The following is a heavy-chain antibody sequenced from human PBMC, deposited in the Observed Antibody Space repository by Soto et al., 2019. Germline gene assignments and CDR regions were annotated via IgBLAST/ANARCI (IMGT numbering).Heavy chain of an antibody. J-gene: IGHJ3*02. CDR1: GFTFSSYG. D-gene: IGHD3-22*01. Sequence: PRGSLRLSCAASGFTFSSYGMHWVRQAPGKGLEWVAVISYDGSNKYYADSVKGRFTISRDNSKNTLYLQMSSLRAEDTAVYYCAKDLLGYDSSGLDAFDIWGQGTMVTVSS. V-gene: IGHV3-30*18. CDR3: AKDLLGYDSSGLDAFDI. CDR2: ISYDGSNK.